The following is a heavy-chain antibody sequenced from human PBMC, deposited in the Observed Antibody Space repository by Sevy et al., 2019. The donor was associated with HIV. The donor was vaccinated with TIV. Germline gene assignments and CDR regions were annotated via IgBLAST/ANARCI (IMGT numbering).Heavy chain of an antibody. Sequence: GESLKSSCAASGFRFSNFWMSWVRQAPGKGLEWVANINEDGAVKYYADSVKGRFIISRDTANDSLYVQMFSLRAEDTAVYYCAKIGKRGWDFDSWGQGTRVTVSS. V-gene: IGHV3-7*01. CDR3: AKIGKRGWDFDS. CDR2: INEDGAVK. J-gene: IGHJ4*02. CDR1: GFRFSNFW. D-gene: IGHD6-19*01.